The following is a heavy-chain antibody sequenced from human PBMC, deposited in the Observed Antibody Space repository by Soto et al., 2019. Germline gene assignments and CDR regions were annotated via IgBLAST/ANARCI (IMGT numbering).Heavy chain of an antibody. D-gene: IGHD3-22*01. J-gene: IGHJ5*02. CDR2: IYYSGST. V-gene: IGHV4-59*01. CDR1: GGSISSYY. Sequence: SETLSLTCTVSGGSISSYYWSWIRQPPGKGLEWIGHIYYSGSTNYNPSLKRRVTISVDTSKNQFSLKLSSVTAADTAVYYCARDPLGGSGYYSPWGQGTPVTVSS. CDR3: ARDPLGGSGYYSP.